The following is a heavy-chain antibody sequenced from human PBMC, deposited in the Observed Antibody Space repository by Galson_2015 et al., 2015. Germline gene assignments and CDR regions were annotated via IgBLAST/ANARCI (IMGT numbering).Heavy chain of an antibody. CDR2: LDPSDSYT. J-gene: IGHJ3*02. CDR1: GYRFPTYW. V-gene: IGHV5-10-1*04. Sequence: QSGAEVKQPGESLRISCEGSGYRFPTYWISWVRQMPGKGLEWMGRLDPSDSYTPYSPPFPGQVTISGDKSISTASLQWSSLQASDTAMYYCARHPNTWNDATENACDNWRQGTMVTVSS. CDR3: ARHPNTWNDATENACDN. D-gene: IGHD1-1*01.